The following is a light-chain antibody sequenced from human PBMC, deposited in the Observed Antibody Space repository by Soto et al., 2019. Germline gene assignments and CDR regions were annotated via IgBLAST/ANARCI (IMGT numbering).Light chain of an antibody. Sequence: EIVLTQSPGTLSLSPGEGATLSCRASQSVPENYLAWYQQKPGQAPRLLIWGASTRAAYIPDRFSGSGSGTDFTLTISRLEPEDLAVYYCMQYGTSFYTFGPGTKVDFK. V-gene: IGKV3-20*01. J-gene: IGKJ3*01. CDR3: MQYGTSFYT. CDR1: QSVPENY. CDR2: GAS.